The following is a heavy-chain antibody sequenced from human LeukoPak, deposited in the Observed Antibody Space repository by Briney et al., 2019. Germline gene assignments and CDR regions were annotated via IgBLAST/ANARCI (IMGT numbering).Heavy chain of an antibody. CDR1: GDSVSSKSAA. CDR3: ARGLTQYDCFDP. J-gene: IGHJ5*02. V-gene: IGHV6-1*01. CDR2: TYYGSKWYN. Sequence: SQTLSLTCAISGDSVSSKSAAWNWIRQSPSRGLEWLGRTYYGSKWYNSYAISVKSRITINPDTSKNQFSLHLNSVTPEDTAVYYCARGLTQYDCFDPWGQGILVTVSS. D-gene: IGHD2-2*01.